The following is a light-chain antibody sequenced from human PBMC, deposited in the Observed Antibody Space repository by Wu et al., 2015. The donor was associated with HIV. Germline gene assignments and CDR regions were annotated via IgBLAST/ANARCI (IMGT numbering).Light chain of an antibody. Sequence: DIVLTQSPVTLSLSPGERATLSCGADQILGRFLAWYQQKPGQSPRLLMYDTSTRATGIPARFSGSASGSLYTLTISSLEPEDFAVYYCQQRSNWPLITFGQGTRLEIK. J-gene: IGKJ5*01. CDR3: QQRSNWPLIT. V-gene: IGKV3-11*01. CDR2: DTS. CDR1: QILGRF.